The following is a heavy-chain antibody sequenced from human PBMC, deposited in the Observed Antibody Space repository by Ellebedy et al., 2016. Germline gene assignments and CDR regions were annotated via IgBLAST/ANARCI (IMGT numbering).Heavy chain of an antibody. CDR2: ISDRGVNP. Sequence: GESLKISXVASGFTFSSSAMSWVRQAPGKGPEWVAAISDRGVNPYYADAVKGRFTISRDNSKSTLSLQMNSLRAEDTALYYCEKQLGYCSEGTCYFDFWGQGTPVTVSS. J-gene: IGHJ4*02. V-gene: IGHV3-23*01. CDR3: EKQLGYCSEGTCYFDF. CDR1: GFTFSSSA. D-gene: IGHD2-15*01.